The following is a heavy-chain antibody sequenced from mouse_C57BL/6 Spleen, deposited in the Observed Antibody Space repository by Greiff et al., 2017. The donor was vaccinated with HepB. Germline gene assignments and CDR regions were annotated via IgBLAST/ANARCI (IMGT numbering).Heavy chain of an antibody. CDR1: GFTFSDYG. CDR2: ISSGSSTI. CDR3: ARDYYGSRYWYFDV. Sequence: DVHLVESGGGLVKPGGSLKLSCAASGFTFSDYGMHWVRQAPEKGLEWVAYISSGSSTIYYADTVKGRFTISRDNAKNTLFLQMTSLRSEDTAMYYCARDYYGSRYWYFDVWGTGTTVTVSS. D-gene: IGHD1-1*01. J-gene: IGHJ1*03. V-gene: IGHV5-17*01.